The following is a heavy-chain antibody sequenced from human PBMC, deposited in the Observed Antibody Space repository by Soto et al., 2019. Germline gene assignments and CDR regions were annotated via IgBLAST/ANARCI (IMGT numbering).Heavy chain of an antibody. Sequence: QVQLVQSGTEVKKPGSSVKVSCKASGGAFGSYAINWVRQAPGQGLEWMGGIVTMFDTTNYAQRFQGRVTVTADESTSTVYLELTRLRSEDTGMYYCTIHRGYISGYLGQDFWGQGTLVTVSS. V-gene: IGHV1-69*01. CDR2: IVTMFDTT. CDR1: GGAFGSYA. D-gene: IGHD5-12*01. CDR3: TIHRGYISGYLGQDF. J-gene: IGHJ4*02.